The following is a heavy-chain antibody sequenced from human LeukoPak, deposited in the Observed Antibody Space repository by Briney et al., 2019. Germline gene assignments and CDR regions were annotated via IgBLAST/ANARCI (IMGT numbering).Heavy chain of an antibody. CDR1: GYSFTSYW. J-gene: IGHJ4*02. CDR2: IDPSDSYT. V-gene: IGHV5-10-1*01. Sequence: GESLKISCKGSGYSFTSYWISWVRQMPGKGLEWIGRIDPSDSYTNYSPSFQGHVTISADKSIGTAYLQWSSLKASDTAMYYCARHAAYGSGIFDYWGQGTLVTVSS. CDR3: ARHAAYGSGIFDY. D-gene: IGHD3-10*01.